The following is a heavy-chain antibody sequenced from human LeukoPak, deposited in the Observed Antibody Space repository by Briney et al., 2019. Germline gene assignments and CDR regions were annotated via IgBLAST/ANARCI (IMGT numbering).Heavy chain of an antibody. CDR3: ASVRHPYSSSWYVDY. J-gene: IGHJ4*02. CDR1: GFTFSSYA. CDR2: ISSSSSYI. V-gene: IGHV3-21*01. Sequence: PGGSLRLSCAASGFTFSSYAMSWVRQAPGKGLEWVSSISSSSSYIYYADSVKGRFTISRDNAKNSLYLQMNSLRAEDTAVYYCASVRHPYSSSWYVDYWGQGTLVTVSS. D-gene: IGHD6-13*01.